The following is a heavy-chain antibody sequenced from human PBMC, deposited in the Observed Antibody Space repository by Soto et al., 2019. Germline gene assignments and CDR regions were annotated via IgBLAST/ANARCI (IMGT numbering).Heavy chain of an antibody. V-gene: IGHV3-48*03. Sequence: EAELVESGGGLVQPGGSLTLSCAASGFIFSDYEVDWVRQAPGRGPEWISYISDGGTTIYYAASVKGRFTISRDDAKKSLYLHMNNLSVDDTAIYFCVKEYCTGGTCFDAFELWGQGTVVTVSS. J-gene: IGHJ3*01. CDR2: ISDGGTTI. D-gene: IGHD2-8*02. CDR1: GFIFSDYE. CDR3: VKEYCTGGTCFDAFEL.